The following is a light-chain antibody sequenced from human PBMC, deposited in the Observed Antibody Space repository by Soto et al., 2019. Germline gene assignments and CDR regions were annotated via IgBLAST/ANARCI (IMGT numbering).Light chain of an antibody. CDR3: QQYNHWPLT. CDR2: AAS. CDR1: QNIDNY. Sequence: DIQLTQSPSSLSASLGDRVTISCRASQNIDNYLHWYQQKSGKAPEALIYAASSLRDGVSSRFSGSGSGTEFTLTISSLQSEDFAVYYCQQYNHWPLTFGGGTKVDIK. J-gene: IGKJ4*01. V-gene: IGKV1-16*01.